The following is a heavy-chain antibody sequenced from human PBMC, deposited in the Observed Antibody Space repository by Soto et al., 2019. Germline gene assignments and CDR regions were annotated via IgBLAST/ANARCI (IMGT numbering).Heavy chain of an antibody. J-gene: IGHJ5*02. CDR1: GFTFSSYA. CDR2: ISGSGGST. Sequence: GGSLRLSCAASGFTFSSYAMSWVRQAPGKGLEWVSAISGSGGSTYYADSVKGRFTISRDNSKNTLYLQVSSLRVEDTAVYYCARGIASLPSSSSGFFYWFDPWGQGTLVTVSS. CDR3: ARGIASLPSSSSGFFYWFDP. V-gene: IGHV3-23*01. D-gene: IGHD6-6*01.